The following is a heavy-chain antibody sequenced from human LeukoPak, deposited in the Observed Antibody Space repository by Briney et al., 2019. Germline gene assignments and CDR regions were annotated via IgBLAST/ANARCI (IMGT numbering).Heavy chain of an antibody. J-gene: IGHJ4*02. V-gene: IGHV3-48*02. CDR2: ITSSSATI. CDR3: ARGLPNDY. CDR1: GFTFSSFI. Sequence: GGSLRLSCAASGFTFSSFIMNWVRQAPGKGLEWVSYITSSSATIYYADSVKGRFTISRDNAKNSLYLQMTSLRDEDTAVYYCARGLPNDYWGQGALVTVSS.